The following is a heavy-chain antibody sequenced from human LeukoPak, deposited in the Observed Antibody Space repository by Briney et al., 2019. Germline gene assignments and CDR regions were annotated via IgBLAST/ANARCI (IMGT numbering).Heavy chain of an antibody. V-gene: IGHV3-30-3*01. CDR2: ISYDGSNK. J-gene: IGHJ4*02. CDR1: GFTFSSYA. Sequence: GRSLRLSCAASGFTFSSYAMHWVRQAPGKGLEWVAVISYDGSNKYYADSVKGRFTISRDNSKNTLYLQMNSLRAEDTAVYYCARERRIGGATATDYWGQGTLVTVSS. CDR3: ARERRIGGATATDY. D-gene: IGHD1-26*01.